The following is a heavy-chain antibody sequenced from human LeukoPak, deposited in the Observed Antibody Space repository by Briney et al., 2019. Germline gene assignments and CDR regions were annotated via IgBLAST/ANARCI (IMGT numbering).Heavy chain of an antibody. CDR1: GGSFSGYY. D-gene: IGHD3-16*02. J-gene: IGHJ4*02. V-gene: IGHV4-34*01. Sequence: SETLSLTCAVYGGSFSGYYWGWIRQPPGKGLEWIGEINHSGSTNYNPSLKSRVTISVDTSKNQFSLKLSSVTAADTAVYYCARGKGYDYVWGSYRTRPFDYWGQGTLVTVSS. CDR2: INHSGST. CDR3: ARGKGYDYVWGSYRTRPFDY.